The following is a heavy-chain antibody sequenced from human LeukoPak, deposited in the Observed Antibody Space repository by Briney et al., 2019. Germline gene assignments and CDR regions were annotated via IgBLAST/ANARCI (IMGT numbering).Heavy chain of an antibody. CDR2: IYHSGST. J-gene: IGHJ1*01. CDR1: GGSISSSNW. CDR3: ARGRDWWELPFQH. D-gene: IGHD1-26*01. V-gene: IGHV4-4*02. Sequence: SGTLSLTCAVSGGSISSSNWWSWVRQPPGKGLEWIGEIYHSGSTNYNPSLKSRVTISVDTSKNQFSLKLSSVTAADTAVYYCARGRDWWELPFQHWGQGTLVTVSS.